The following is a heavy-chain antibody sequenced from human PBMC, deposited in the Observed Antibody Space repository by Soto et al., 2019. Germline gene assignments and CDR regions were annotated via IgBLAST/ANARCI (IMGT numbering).Heavy chain of an antibody. CDR2: IKSKTDGGTT. J-gene: IGHJ6*03. CDR3: TTDSVFFTRKGEWLFHYYYYYMDV. CDR1: GFTFSNAW. V-gene: IGHV3-15*01. D-gene: IGHD3-3*01. Sequence: GGSLRLSCAASGFTFSNAWMSWVCQAPGKGLEWVGRIKSKTDGGTTDYAAPVKGRFTISRDDSKNTLYLQMNSLKTEDTAVYYCTTDSVFFTRKGEWLFHYYYYYMDVWGKGTTVTVSS.